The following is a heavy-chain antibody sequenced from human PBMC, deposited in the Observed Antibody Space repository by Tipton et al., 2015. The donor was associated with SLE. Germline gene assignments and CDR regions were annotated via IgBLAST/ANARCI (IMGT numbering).Heavy chain of an antibody. J-gene: IGHJ4*02. CDR1: GGSISSYY. Sequence: TLFLTCTVSGGSISSYYWSWIRQSPGKGLEWIGYIFYSGSTNYNPSLKSRVTISVDTSKNQFSLKLSSVTAADTAVYYCARSLGTYYYDSTVAFWGQGTLVTVSS. V-gene: IGHV4-59*01. D-gene: IGHD3-22*01. CDR3: ARSLGTYYYDSTVAF. CDR2: IFYSGST.